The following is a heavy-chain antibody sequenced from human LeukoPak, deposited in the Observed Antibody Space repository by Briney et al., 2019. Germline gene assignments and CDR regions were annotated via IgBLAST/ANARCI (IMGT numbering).Heavy chain of an antibody. J-gene: IGHJ5*02. Sequence: SETLPLTCTVSGDSISDYCCSWIRQSAGKGLEWIGRIFSRGNTNYNPSLRSRVSMSVDTSKNQFSLKLSSVTAADTAVYYCARDNLLWFGELGGFDPWGQGTLVTVSS. CDR1: GDSISDYC. CDR3: ARDNLLWFGELGGFDP. V-gene: IGHV4-4*07. CDR2: IFSRGNT. D-gene: IGHD3-10*01.